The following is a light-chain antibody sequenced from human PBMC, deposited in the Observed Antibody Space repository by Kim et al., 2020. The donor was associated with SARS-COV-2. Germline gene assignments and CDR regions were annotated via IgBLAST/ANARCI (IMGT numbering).Light chain of an antibody. CDR1: HNISNY. CDR3: QQSYTTLMYT. V-gene: IGKV1-39*01. J-gene: IGKJ2*01. CDR2: AAS. Sequence: DSQMTQSPSSLSASVGDRVTITCRASHNISNYLNWYQQKPGKAPNLLIYAASTLQSGVPSRFSGSGSGTDFTLTISSLQPEDFATYYCQQSYTTLMYTFGQGTKLEIK.